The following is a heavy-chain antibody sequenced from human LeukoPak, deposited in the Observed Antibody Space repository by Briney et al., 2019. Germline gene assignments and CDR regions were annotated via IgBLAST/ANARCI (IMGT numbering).Heavy chain of an antibody. J-gene: IGHJ4*02. V-gene: IGHV3-21*01. Sequence: GGPLRLSCAASGFTFSSYSMNWVRQAPGKGLEWVSSISSSSSYIYYADSVKGRFTISRDNAKNSLYLQMNSLRAEDTAVYYCAREGPYGDYFDYWGQGTLVTVSS. CDR2: ISSSSSYI. CDR1: GFTFSSYS. CDR3: AREGPYGDYFDY. D-gene: IGHD4-17*01.